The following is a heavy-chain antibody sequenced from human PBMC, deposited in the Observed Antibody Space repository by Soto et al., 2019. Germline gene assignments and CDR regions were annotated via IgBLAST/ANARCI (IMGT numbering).Heavy chain of an antibody. D-gene: IGHD6-13*01. J-gene: IGHJ6*02. CDR1: GGTFSKYA. CDR3: ARARAAAPPRVGMDV. V-gene: IGHV1-69*01. Sequence: QVQLVQSGAEVKKPGSSVKVSCKASGGTFSKYAISWVRQAPGQGLEWMGGIIPFFQTPNYAQKYQGRVTITADESTTTAYMEMRSRRSEDTAVYYCARARAAAPPRVGMDVWGQGTTVTVSS. CDR2: IIPFFQTP.